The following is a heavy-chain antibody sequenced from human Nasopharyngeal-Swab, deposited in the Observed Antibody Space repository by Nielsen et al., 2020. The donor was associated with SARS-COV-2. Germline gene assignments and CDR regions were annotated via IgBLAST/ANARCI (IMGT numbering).Heavy chain of an antibody. V-gene: IGHV1-69*06. Sequence: SLKLSCKASGGTFSSYAISWVRQAPGQGLEWMGGIIPIFGTANYAQKFQGRVTITADKSTSTAYMELSSLRSEDTAVYYCASAPIVVALTEWFDPWGQGTLVTVSS. CDR3: ASAPIVVALTEWFDP. J-gene: IGHJ5*02. CDR1: GGTFSSYA. D-gene: IGHD2-21*01. CDR2: IIPIFGTA.